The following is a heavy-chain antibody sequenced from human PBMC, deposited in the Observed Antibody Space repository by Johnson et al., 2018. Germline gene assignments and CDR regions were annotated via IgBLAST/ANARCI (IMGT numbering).Heavy chain of an antibody. Sequence: QVQLVESGGGVVQPGRSLRLSCAASGFTFSSYGMHWVRQAPGKGLEWVAVISYDGSNKYYADSVKGRFTISRDNSKNTLYLQMNSLRAEDTDVYYCAKDGVLKQRDAFDIWGQGTMVTVSS. J-gene: IGHJ3*02. V-gene: IGHV3-30*18. CDR2: ISYDGSNK. CDR3: AKDGVLKQRDAFDI. CDR1: GFTFSSYG. D-gene: IGHD1-1*01.